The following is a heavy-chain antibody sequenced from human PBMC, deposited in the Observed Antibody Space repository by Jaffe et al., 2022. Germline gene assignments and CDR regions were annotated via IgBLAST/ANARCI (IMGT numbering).Heavy chain of an antibody. CDR2: IYTSGST. CDR1: GGSISSGSYY. J-gene: IGHJ6*03. V-gene: IGHV4-61*02. D-gene: IGHD4-17*01. CDR3: ARDGYGGNSYYYYYMDV. Sequence: QVQLQESGPGLVKPSQTLSLTCTVSGGSISSGSYYWSWIRQPAGKGLEWIGRIYTSGSTNYNPSLKSRVTISVDTSKNQFSLKLSSVTAADTAVYYCARDGYGGNSYYYYYMDVWGKGTTVTVSS.